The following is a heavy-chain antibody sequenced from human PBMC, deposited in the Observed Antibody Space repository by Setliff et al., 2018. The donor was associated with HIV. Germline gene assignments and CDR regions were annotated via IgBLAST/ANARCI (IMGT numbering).Heavy chain of an antibody. CDR3: ARLSSYRSSSYYFDY. Sequence: SETLSLTCSVPGDSISDTTYYWGWIRQPPGKGLEWIGNIYHSGSTLYKPSLKSRVTMSVDTSKNQFSLKLNSVTAADTAVYHCARLSSYRSSSYYFDYWGQGALVTVSS. J-gene: IGHJ4*02. CDR1: GDSISDTTYY. CDR2: IYHSGST. V-gene: IGHV4-39*01. D-gene: IGHD6-6*01.